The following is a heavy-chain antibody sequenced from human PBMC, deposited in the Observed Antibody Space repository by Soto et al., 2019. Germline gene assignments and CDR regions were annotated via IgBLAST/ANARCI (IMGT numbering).Heavy chain of an antibody. CDR2: ISAYNGNT. CDR1: GYAFTSYG. D-gene: IGHD3-10*01. J-gene: IGHJ4*02. Sequence: ASVKVSCKASGYAFTSYGISWVRQAPGQGLEWMGWISAYNGNTNYAQKLQGRVTMTTDTSTSTAYMELRSLRSDDTAVYYCARDPHYYYGSGSSPLPFDYWGQGTLVTVSS. CDR3: ARDPHYYYGSGSSPLPFDY. V-gene: IGHV1-18*04.